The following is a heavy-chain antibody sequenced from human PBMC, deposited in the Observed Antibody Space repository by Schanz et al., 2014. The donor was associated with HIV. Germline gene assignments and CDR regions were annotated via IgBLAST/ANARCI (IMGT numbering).Heavy chain of an antibody. D-gene: IGHD5-18*01. V-gene: IGHV1-69*01. CDR2: FIPIFGTT. CDR3: ASGRFDTVIWWGDAFLI. CDR1: GGTFSSSA. Sequence: QVQLVQSGAEVKKPESSVKVSCKASGGTFSSSAISRVRQAPGQGLEWMGGFIPIFGTTNYAQKFQGRVTITADESTSTAYMELSSLRSEDTAVYYCASGRFDTVIWWGDAFLIWGRGTMVTVSS. J-gene: IGHJ3*02.